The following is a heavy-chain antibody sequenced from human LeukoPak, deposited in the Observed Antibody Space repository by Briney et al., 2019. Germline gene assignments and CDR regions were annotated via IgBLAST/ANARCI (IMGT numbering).Heavy chain of an antibody. J-gene: IGHJ6*03. V-gene: IGHV4-34*01. CDR1: GGSFSGYY. Sequence: PSETLSLTCAVYGGSFSGYYWSWIRQPPGKGLEWIGEINHSGSTNYNPSLKSRVTISVDTSKNQFSLKLSSVTAADTAVYYCARGYDPNPHYYYYMDVWGKGTTVTVSS. CDR3: ARGYDPNPHYYYYMDV. D-gene: IGHD3-22*01. CDR2: INHSGST.